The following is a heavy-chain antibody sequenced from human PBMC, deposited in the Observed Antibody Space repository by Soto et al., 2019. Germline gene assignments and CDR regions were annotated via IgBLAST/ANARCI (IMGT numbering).Heavy chain of an antibody. V-gene: IGHV3-15*01. Sequence: TGGSLRLSCAASGFTFSNAWMSWVRQAPGKGLEWVGRIKSKTDGGTTDYAAPVKGRFTISRDDSKNTLYLQMNSLKTEDTAVFYCTTDSVVVVGFDDFHIRGQGTMVTVSS. CDR3: TTDSVVVVGFDDFHI. CDR2: IKSKTDGGTT. D-gene: IGHD2-15*01. CDR1: GFTFSNAW. J-gene: IGHJ3*02.